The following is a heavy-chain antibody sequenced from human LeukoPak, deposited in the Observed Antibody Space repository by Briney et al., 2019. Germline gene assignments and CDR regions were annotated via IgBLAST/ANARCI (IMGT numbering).Heavy chain of an antibody. J-gene: IGHJ2*01. Sequence: SETQSLTCAVSGGSISSDLYSWGWIRQTPGKGLEWIGSVHYSGSTYSKSRVTISIDTSKNQISLALSSVTAADTAVYYCARHVRVVTAQLYWYFDLWGRGSLVTVSS. CDR3: ARHVRVVTAQLYWYFDL. CDR2: VHYSGST. CDR1: GGSISSDLYS. V-gene: IGHV4-39*01. D-gene: IGHD2-21*02.